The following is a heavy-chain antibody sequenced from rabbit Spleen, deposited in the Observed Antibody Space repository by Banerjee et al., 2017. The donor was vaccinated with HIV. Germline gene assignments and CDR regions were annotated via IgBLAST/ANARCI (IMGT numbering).Heavy chain of an antibody. D-gene: IGHD8-1*01. CDR3: ARDTGSSFSTYGMDL. CDR2: IDSGSRDFT. V-gene: IGHV1S45*01. J-gene: IGHJ6*01. Sequence: QEQLVESGGGLVQPEGSLTLTCKASGFSFSASYWICWVRQAPGKGLEWIACIDSGSRDFTYYASWAKGRFTISKTSSTTVTLQMTSLTVADTAIYFCARDTGSSFSTYGMDLWGQGTLVTVS. CDR1: GFSFSASYW.